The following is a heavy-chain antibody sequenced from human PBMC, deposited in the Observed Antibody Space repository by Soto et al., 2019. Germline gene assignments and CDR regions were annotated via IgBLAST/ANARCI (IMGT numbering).Heavy chain of an antibody. D-gene: IGHD3-10*01. CDR2: IIPILGIA. CDR3: ARDYYPRWFDP. Sequence: QVQLVQSGAEVKKPGSSVKVSCKASGGTFSSYTISWVRQAPGQGLEWMGRIIPILGIANYAQKIQGRVTITADKSTSTAYMELSSLRSEDTAVYYCARDYYPRWFDPWGQGTLVTVSS. V-gene: IGHV1-69*08. CDR1: GGTFSSYT. J-gene: IGHJ5*02.